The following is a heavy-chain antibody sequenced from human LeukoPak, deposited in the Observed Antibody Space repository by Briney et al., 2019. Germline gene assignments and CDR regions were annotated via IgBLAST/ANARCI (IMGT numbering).Heavy chain of an antibody. CDR3: ARGITSVAY. CDR2: ITDSGSST. D-gene: IGHD3-10*01. Sequence: GGSLRLSCAASGFTFGSYGMSWVRQAPEKGLEWVSAITDSGSSTYYADSVKGRFTISRDISKNTLYLQMNGLRAEDTAVYYCARGITSVAYWGQGTLVTVSS. CDR1: GFTFGSYG. J-gene: IGHJ4*02. V-gene: IGHV3-23*01.